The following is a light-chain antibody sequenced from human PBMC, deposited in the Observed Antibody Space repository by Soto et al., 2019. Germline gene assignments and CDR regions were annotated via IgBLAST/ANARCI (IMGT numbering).Light chain of an antibody. V-gene: IGKV4-1*01. CDR1: QSVLYNFNSKNY. J-gene: IGKJ1*01. CDR3: QQYYSTPQT. Sequence: DIVMTQSPDSLAVSLVERATINCKSSQSVLYNFNSKNYFAWYQQKPGQPPKLLIYWASTRESGVPDRFNGSGSGTDFTLTISGLQAEDVAVYYCQQYYSTPQTFGQGTKVDIK. CDR2: WAS.